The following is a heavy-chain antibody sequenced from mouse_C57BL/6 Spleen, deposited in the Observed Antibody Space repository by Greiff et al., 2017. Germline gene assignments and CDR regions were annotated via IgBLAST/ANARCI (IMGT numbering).Heavy chain of an antibody. J-gene: IGHJ3*01. CDR2: IYPGDGDT. Sequence: VQLQQSGPELVKPGASVKISCTASGFAFSGSWMNWVKQRPGKGLEWIGRIYPGDGDTNYNWKFKGKATLTADKSSSPAYMQLSSLTSEDSAVYFCARSGTTVVATPFAYWGQGTLVTVSA. D-gene: IGHD1-1*01. CDR1: GFAFSGSW. CDR3: ARSGTTVVATPFAY. V-gene: IGHV1-82*01.